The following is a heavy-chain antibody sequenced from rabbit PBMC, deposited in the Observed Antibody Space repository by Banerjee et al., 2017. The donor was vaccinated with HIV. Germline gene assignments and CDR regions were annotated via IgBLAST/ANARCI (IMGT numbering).Heavy chain of an antibody. CDR2: IYAGSSGSS. D-gene: IGHD6-1*01. V-gene: IGHV1S45*01. J-gene: IGHJ2*01. Sequence: QQQLEESGGGLVKPGGTLTLTCKASGIDFSDYYYMCWVRQAPGKGLELVACIYAGSSGSSYYASWAKGRFSISRTSSTTGTLQTTSLTAADTATHFCARSAACADYGYASDSLHFGGQGNRVTVS. CDR1: GIDFSDYYY. CDR3: ARSAACADYGYASDSLHF.